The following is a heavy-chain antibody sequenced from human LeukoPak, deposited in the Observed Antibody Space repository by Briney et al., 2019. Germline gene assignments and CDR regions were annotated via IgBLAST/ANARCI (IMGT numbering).Heavy chain of an antibody. J-gene: IGHJ5*02. CDR2: IYYSGST. Sequence: SETLCLTCTASGGTISSSSYYWGWIRQPPGKGLAWIGSIYYSGSTYYNPSLKSRVTISVDTSKNQFSLKLSSVTAADTAVYYCATQKRITIFGVVFNWFDPWGQGTLVTVSS. V-gene: IGHV4-39*01. CDR1: GGTISSSSYY. CDR3: ATQKRITIFGVVFNWFDP. D-gene: IGHD3-3*01.